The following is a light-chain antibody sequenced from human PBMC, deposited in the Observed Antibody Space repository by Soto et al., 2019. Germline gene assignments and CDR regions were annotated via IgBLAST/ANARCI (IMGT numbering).Light chain of an antibody. V-gene: IGKV4-1*01. CDR3: QQYYSTLWT. J-gene: IGKJ1*01. CDR2: WAS. Sequence: DIVMTQSPDSLAVSLGERATINCKSNQSVFYSPNNKNYLAWYQQKPGQPPKLLIYWASTRESGVPDRFSGSGSGTDFTLTISSLQAEDVAVYYCQQYYSTLWTFGQGTKVEIK. CDR1: QSVFYSPNNKNY.